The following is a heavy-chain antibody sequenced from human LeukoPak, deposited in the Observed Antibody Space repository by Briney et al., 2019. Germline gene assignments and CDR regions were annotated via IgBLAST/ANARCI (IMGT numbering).Heavy chain of an antibody. CDR3: ARSYCSSASCSPYYYYYMDV. CDR1: GGSISSGGYY. D-gene: IGHD2-2*01. J-gene: IGHJ6*03. CDR2: IYYSGST. V-gene: IGHV4-31*03. Sequence: SETLSLTCTVSGGSISSGGYYWRWIRQHPGNGLEWIGYIYYSGSTYYNPSLKSRVTISVDTSKNQFSLKLSSVTAADTAVYYCARSYCSSASCSPYYYYYMDVWGKGTTVTVSS.